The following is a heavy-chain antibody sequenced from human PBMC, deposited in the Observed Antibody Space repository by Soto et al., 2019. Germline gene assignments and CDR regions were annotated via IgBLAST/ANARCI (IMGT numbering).Heavy chain of an antibody. CDR1: GGSISSYS. CDR2: IQYSGST. D-gene: IGHD2-15*01. V-gene: IGHV4-59*01. J-gene: IGHJ5*02. CDR3: ARFGIFTISGLFTS. Sequence: PSETLPLTCTVSGGSISSYSWSWIRQPPGKGLEWIGFIQYSGSTNSNPSLKSRVTMSVDTYKNQFSLNLTSVTAADTAVYYCARFGIFTISGLFTSWGQGTLVTVSS.